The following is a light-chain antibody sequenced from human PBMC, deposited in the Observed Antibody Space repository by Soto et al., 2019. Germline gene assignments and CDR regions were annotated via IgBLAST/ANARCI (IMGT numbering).Light chain of an antibody. CDR3: QQNYSPPPA. CDR1: QTISNY. CDR2: AAS. V-gene: IGKV1-39*01. Sequence: DIQMTQSPSSLSASVGDRVTITCRASQTISNYLNWYQQKPGKAPKLLIYAASSLQSGFPSRFSGSGSGTDFTLTISILQPEDFATYYCQQNYSPPPAFGQGTKLESK. J-gene: IGKJ2*01.